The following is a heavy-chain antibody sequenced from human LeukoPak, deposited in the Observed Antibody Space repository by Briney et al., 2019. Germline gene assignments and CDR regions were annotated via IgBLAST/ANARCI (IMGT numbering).Heavy chain of an antibody. CDR3: TTVYCSSTSCYLIDY. J-gene: IGHJ4*02. CDR2: IKSKTDGGTT. V-gene: IGHV3-15*01. D-gene: IGHD2-2*01. Sequence: RPGGSLGLSCAASGFTFSNAWMSWVRQAPGKGLEWVGRIKSKTDGGTTDYAAPVKGRFTISRDDSKNTLYLQMNSLKTEDTAVYYCTTVYCSSTSCYLIDYWGQGTLVTVSS. CDR1: GFTFSNAW.